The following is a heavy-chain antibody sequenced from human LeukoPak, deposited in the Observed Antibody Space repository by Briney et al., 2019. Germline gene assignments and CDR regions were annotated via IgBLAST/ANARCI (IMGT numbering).Heavy chain of an antibody. CDR2: ISWNSGSI. J-gene: IGHJ4*02. D-gene: IGHD3-22*01. CDR3: ARYSSGYYYYFDY. V-gene: IGHV3-9*01. CDR1: GFTFDDYA. Sequence: GRSLRLSCAASGFTFDDYAMHWVRQAPGKGLEWVSGISWNSGSIGYADSVKGRFTISRDNAKNSLYLQMNSLRAEDTAVYYCARYSSGYYYYFDYWGQGTLVTVSS.